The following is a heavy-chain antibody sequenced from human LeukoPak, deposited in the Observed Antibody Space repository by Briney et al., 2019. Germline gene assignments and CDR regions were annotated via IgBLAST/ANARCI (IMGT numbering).Heavy chain of an antibody. CDR3: ARARYSSSQFDY. J-gene: IGHJ4*02. CDR1: GGSFSGYY. D-gene: IGHD6-6*01. CDR2: INHSGST. Sequence: PSETLSLTCAVYGGSFSGYYWSWIRQPPGKGLEWIGEINHSGSTNYNPSLKSRVTISVDTSKNQFSLKLSSVTAADTAVYYCARARYSSSQFDYWGQGTLVTVSS. V-gene: IGHV4-34*01.